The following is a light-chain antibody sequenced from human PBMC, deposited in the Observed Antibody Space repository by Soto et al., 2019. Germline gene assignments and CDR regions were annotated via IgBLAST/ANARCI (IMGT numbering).Light chain of an antibody. CDR3: MQALETPPVT. CDR2: KVS. Sequence: DVVMTQSPLSLPVTLGQPASISCRSSQSLVYSDGNTYLNWFQQRPGQSPRRLIYKVSNRDSGVPDRFSGSGSGTDSTLKISRVEAEDVGVYYCMQALETPPVTFGQGTRLEIK. CDR1: QSLVYSDGNTY. V-gene: IGKV2-30*01. J-gene: IGKJ5*01.